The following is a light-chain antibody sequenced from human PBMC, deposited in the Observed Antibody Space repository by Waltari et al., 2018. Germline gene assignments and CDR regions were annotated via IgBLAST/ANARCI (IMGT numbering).Light chain of an antibody. J-gene: IGLJ3*02. CDR3: CSYADSSTLV. CDR2: DGS. V-gene: IGLV2-23*01. Sequence: QSALTQPASVSGFPGQSITISCTGTSSDVGSYNLVSWYQQYPGKAPKLMIYDGSKRPSGVSNRLSGSKSGNTASLTISGLQAEAEADYYCCSYADSSTLVFGGGTKLTVL. CDR1: SSDVGSYNL.